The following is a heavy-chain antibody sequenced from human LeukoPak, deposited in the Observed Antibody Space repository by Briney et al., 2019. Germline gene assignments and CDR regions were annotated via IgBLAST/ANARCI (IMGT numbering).Heavy chain of an antibody. CDR2: ISYDGSNK. D-gene: IGHD5-24*01. CDR3: VSGVEMATTLRGAFDY. J-gene: IGHJ4*02. CDR1: GFTFSSYA. V-gene: IGHV3-30-3*01. Sequence: GRSLRLSCAASGFTFSSYATHWVRQAPGKGLEWVAVISYDGSNKYYADSVKGRFTISRDNSKNTLYLQMNSLRAEDTAVYYCVSGVEMATTLRGAFDYWGQGTLVTVSS.